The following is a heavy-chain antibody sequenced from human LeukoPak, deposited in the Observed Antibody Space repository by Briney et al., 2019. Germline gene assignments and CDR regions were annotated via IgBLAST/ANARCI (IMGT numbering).Heavy chain of an antibody. Sequence: PGGSLRLSCAASGFTISSYAMNWARQAPGKGLEWVSYISGSGRTIYYADSVKGRFTISRDNAKNSLYLQMNSLRAEDTAVYYCARAIEYWGRGTLVTVSS. CDR2: ISGSGRTI. V-gene: IGHV3-48*03. J-gene: IGHJ4*02. CDR1: GFTISSYA. CDR3: ARAIEY.